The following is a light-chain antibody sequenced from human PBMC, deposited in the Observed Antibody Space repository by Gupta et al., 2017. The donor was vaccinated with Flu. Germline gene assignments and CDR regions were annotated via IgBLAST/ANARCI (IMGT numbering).Light chain of an antibody. Sequence: ARIPCSGNELPKQFTSWYQQQPGQAPVTVLYPDNRRPSGIPERFSGSSSGTTATLTISGVLAEDEADYYRHSVDRIGLSVVSGGGTKVTVL. CDR3: HSVDRIGLSVV. V-gene: IGLV3-25*03. CDR1: ELPKQF. CDR2: PDN. J-gene: IGLJ2*01.